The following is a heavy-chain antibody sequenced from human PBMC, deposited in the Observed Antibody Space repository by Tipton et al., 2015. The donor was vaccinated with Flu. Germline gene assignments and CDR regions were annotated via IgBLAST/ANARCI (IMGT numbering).Heavy chain of an antibody. CDR2: IIPILGIA. CDR3: ARREATEGCFDWFFDY. Sequence: QVQLVQSGAEVKKPGSSVKVSCKASGGTFSSYAISWVRQAPGQGLEWMGGIIPILGIANYAQKFQGRVTITADESTSTAYMELSSLRSEDTAVYYCARREATEGCFDWFFDYWGQGTLVTVSS. CDR1: GGTFSSYA. V-gene: IGHV1-69*01. J-gene: IGHJ4*02. D-gene: IGHD3-9*01.